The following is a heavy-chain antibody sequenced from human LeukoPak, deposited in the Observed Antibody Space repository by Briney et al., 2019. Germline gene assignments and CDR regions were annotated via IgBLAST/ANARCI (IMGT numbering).Heavy chain of an antibody. V-gene: IGHV1-2*02. D-gene: IGHD3-16*01. Sequence: GASVKVSCKASGHTFTGYYIHWVRQAPGQALEWMGWINPNSGGTNFPQKFKGRVTMTRDTSISTAYMELSSLRSDDTAVYYCARWWGITSFDYWGQGTLVTVSS. J-gene: IGHJ4*02. CDR3: ARWWGITSFDY. CDR1: GHTFTGYY. CDR2: INPNSGGT.